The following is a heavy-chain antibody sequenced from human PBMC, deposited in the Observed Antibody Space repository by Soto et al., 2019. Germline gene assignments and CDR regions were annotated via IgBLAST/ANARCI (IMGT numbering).Heavy chain of an antibody. J-gene: IGHJ4*02. V-gene: IGHV1-8*01. CDR2: VNPNTGNT. CDR3: ARAYGAGSLDF. Sequence: ASVKVSCKASGYTFRSYDIRWVRQATGQGLEWMGWVNPNTGNTGYAQRFQGRVTMTRDISKSTAYMELSRLTSEDTTIYYCARAYGAGSLDFWGPGTLVTV. CDR1: GYTFRSYD. D-gene: IGHD3-10*01.